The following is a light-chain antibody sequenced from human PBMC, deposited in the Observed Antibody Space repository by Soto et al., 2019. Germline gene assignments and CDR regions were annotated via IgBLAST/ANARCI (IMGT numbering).Light chain of an antibody. J-gene: IGKJ4*01. Sequence: EIVMTQSPATLSVSPCERSTLSFRASQSVSSNLAWYQQKPGQAPRLLVYGASTRATGIPARFSGSGSGTEFTLTISSLQSEDFVVYYCQQYNNWPPLTFGGGTKVDIK. CDR2: GAS. V-gene: IGKV3-15*01. CDR1: QSVSSN. CDR3: QQYNNWPPLT.